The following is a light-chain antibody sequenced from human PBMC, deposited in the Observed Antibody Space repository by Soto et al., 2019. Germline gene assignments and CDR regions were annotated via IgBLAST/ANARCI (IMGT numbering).Light chain of an antibody. CDR3: QQRNNWPRK. J-gene: IGKJ1*01. V-gene: IGKV3-11*01. CDR1: QSVSSY. Sequence: EIVLTQSPATLSLSPGERATLSCRASQSVSSYLAWYQQKPGQAPRLLISDASNRATGIPARFSGSGSVTDFNLTISSLQPEDFAVYDCQQRNNWPRKFGKGTKVEIK. CDR2: DAS.